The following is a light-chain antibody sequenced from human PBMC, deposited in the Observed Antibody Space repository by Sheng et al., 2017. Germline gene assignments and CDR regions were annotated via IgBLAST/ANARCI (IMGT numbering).Light chain of an antibody. J-gene: IGLJ2*01. Sequence: QSALTQPASVSGFPGQSITISCTGTSSDVGGFNFVSWYQQYPGKAPKLIIYDVSNRPSGVSYRFSGSKSGNTASLTVSGLQAEDEADYYCSSYAGSNNVVFGGGTKLTVL. CDR3: SSYAGSNNVV. V-gene: IGLV2-14*03. CDR2: DVS. CDR1: SSDVGGFNF.